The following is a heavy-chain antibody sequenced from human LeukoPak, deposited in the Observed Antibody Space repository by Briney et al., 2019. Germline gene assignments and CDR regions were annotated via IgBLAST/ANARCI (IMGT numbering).Heavy chain of an antibody. Sequence: GGSLRLSCAASGFTFSSYAMSWVRQAPGQGLEWVSAISDSDGSTNYADSVKGRFAISRDNSKNTLYLQMNRLSAEDTAVYYCAKEVIGSHFDFWGQGTLVTVSS. V-gene: IGHV3-23*01. CDR1: GFTFSSYA. CDR2: ISDSDGST. D-gene: IGHD1-26*01. J-gene: IGHJ4*02. CDR3: AKEVIGSHFDF.